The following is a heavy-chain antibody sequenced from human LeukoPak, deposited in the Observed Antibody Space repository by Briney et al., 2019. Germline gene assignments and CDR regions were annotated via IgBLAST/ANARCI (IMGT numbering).Heavy chain of an antibody. D-gene: IGHD7-27*01. CDR1: GGTFNTYA. V-gene: IGHV1-69*06. CDR2: ILPILGTG. Sequence: GASVKVSCKASGGTFNTYAISWVRQAPGQGLEWMGGILPILGTGNYAQKFQGGVTITADKSTSTAYMELSSLRSEDTAVYYCARDHDLTGTYEYLKYWGQGTLVTVSS. J-gene: IGHJ1*01. CDR3: ARDHDLTGTYEYLKY.